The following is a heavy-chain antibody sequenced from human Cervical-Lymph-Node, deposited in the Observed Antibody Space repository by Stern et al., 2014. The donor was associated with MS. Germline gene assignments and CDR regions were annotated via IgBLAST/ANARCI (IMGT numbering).Heavy chain of an antibody. CDR3: AREGVDDIIDL. V-gene: IGHV1-3*01. Sequence: VQLVESGAEVKKPGASVTVSCKAAGYTFTSYGMHWVRQVPGQRLEWMGWLSPDNGNTRYSQKFQGRVTFTRDTSASTAYMQVSSLGSEDTAVYYCAREGVDDIIDLWGQGTLVTVSS. CDR2: LSPDNGNT. J-gene: IGHJ5*02. D-gene: IGHD1-1*01. CDR1: GYTFTSYG.